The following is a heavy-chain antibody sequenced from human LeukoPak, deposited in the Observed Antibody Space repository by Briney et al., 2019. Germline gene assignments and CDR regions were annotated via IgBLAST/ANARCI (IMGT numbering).Heavy chain of an antibody. V-gene: IGHV4-30-2*01. J-gene: IGHJ5*02. CDR2: IYHSGST. CDR1: GGSISSGGYS. Sequence: PSETLSLTCAVSGGSISSGGYSWSWIRQPPGKGLEWIGYIYHSGSTYYNPSLKSRVTISVDRSKNQFSLKLSSVTAADTAVYYCARGLPEGTFGPWGQGTLVTVSS. D-gene: IGHD1-14*01. CDR3: ARGLPEGTFGP.